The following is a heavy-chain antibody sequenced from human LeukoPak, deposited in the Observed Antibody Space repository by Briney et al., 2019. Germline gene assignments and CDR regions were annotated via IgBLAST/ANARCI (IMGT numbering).Heavy chain of an antibody. CDR2: IRSKAYGGTT. Sequence: GGSLRLSCTASGFTFGDYAMSWVRQAPGKGLEWVGCIRSKAYGGTTEYAASVKGRFTISRDDSKSIAYLQMNSLKTEDTAVYYCTSPKTVGTVTLDYWGQGTLVTVSS. D-gene: IGHD4-17*01. CDR1: GFTFGDYA. CDR3: TSPKTVGTVTLDY. J-gene: IGHJ4*02. V-gene: IGHV3-49*04.